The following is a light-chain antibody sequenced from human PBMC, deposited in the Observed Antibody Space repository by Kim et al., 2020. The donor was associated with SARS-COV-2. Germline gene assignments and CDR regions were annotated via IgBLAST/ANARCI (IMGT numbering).Light chain of an antibody. J-gene: IGLJ1*01. Sequence: QSALTQPPSASESPGQSVTISCTGTSSDVGGYNYVSWYQQHPGQAPKLMIYEVSKRPSGVPDRFSGSKSGNTASLTVSGLQAEDEADYYCSSYAGSKNVFGTGTKVTVL. CDR1: SSDVGGYNY. CDR3: SSYAGSKNV. CDR2: EVS. V-gene: IGLV2-8*01.